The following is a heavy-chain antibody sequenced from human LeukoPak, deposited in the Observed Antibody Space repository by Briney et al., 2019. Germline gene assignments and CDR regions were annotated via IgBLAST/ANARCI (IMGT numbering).Heavy chain of an antibody. J-gene: IGHJ3*02. CDR2: IYYSGST. D-gene: IGHD6-13*01. Sequence: PSETLSLTCTVSGGSISSSSYYWGWIRQPPGKGLEWIGSIYYSGSTYYNPSLKSRVTISVDTSKNQFSLKLSSVTAADTAVYYCAEIAAAGTDAFDIWGQGTMVTVSS. V-gene: IGHV4-39*01. CDR1: GGSISSSSYY. CDR3: AEIAAAGTDAFDI.